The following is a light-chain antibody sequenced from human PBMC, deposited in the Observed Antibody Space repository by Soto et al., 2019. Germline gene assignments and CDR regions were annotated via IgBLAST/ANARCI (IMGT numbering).Light chain of an antibody. Sequence: EIVMTQSPATLSVSPGERATLSCRASQSVGSNLAWYQQKPGQAPRLLIHGASTRATGIPARFSGSGSRTEFTLTISSLQSEDFAVYYCQQYSNWPPGTFGQGTKVEIK. V-gene: IGKV3-15*01. CDR3: QQYSNWPPGT. CDR1: QSVGSN. CDR2: GAS. J-gene: IGKJ1*01.